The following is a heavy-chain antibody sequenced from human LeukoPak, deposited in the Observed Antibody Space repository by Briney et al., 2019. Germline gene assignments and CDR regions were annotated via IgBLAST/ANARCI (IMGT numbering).Heavy chain of an antibody. CDR3: ARVPHSSGYYDAFDI. D-gene: IGHD3-22*01. J-gene: IGHJ3*02. Sequence: GGSLRLSCAASGFTFSSYSMNWVRQAPGKGLEWVSSISSSSSYIYYADSVKGRFTISRDNAKNSLYLQMNSLRAEDTAVYYCARVPHSSGYYDAFDIWGQGTMVTVSS. V-gene: IGHV3-21*01. CDR2: ISSSSSYI. CDR1: GFTFSSYS.